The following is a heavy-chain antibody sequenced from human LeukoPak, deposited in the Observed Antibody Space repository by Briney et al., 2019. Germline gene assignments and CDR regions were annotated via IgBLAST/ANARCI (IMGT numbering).Heavy chain of an antibody. J-gene: IGHJ4*02. Sequence: PGGSLRLSCAASGFTFSNYWMSWVRQAPGKGLEWVANIKQEGSEKYHVDSVKGRFTISRDNAKNSLYLQMNSLRAEDTAVYFCARVSSGYYLGYWGQGTLVTVSS. CDR2: IKQEGSEK. V-gene: IGHV3-7*03. D-gene: IGHD3-22*01. CDR1: GFTFSNYW. CDR3: ARVSSGYYLGY.